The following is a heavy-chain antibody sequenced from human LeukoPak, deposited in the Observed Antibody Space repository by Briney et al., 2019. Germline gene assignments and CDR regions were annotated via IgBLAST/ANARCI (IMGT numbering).Heavy chain of an antibody. CDR2: INPNSGGT. Sequence: ASVTVSCKASGYTFTGYYMHWVRQAPGQGLEWMGWINPNSGGTNYAQKFQGWVTMTRDTSISTAYMELSRLRSDDTAVYYCARAGEYSSSWGAFDIWGQGTMVTVSS. CDR3: ARAGEYSSSWGAFDI. CDR1: GYTFTGYY. J-gene: IGHJ3*02. V-gene: IGHV1-2*04. D-gene: IGHD6-13*01.